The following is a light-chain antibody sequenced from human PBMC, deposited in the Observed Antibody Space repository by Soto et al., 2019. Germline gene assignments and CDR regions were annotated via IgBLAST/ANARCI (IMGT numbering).Light chain of an antibody. Sequence: DIQFTQSASVLSASVANRVTITCRASQGISSYLAWYQQKPGKAPNLLVYAASSLQSGVPSRFTGSGSGTDFTLTISSLQPEDFATYFCQQSYTTPITFGQGTRLEIK. CDR3: QQSYTTPIT. CDR1: QGISSY. CDR2: AAS. V-gene: IGKV1-39*01. J-gene: IGKJ5*01.